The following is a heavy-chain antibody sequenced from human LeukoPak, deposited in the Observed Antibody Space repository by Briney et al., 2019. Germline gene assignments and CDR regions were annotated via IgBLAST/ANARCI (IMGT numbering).Heavy chain of an antibody. D-gene: IGHD5-12*01. J-gene: IGHJ4*02. CDR2: IKQDGSEK. CDR3: ARDHYSGYDYADY. Sequence: GGSLRLSCAASGFTFSSYWMSWVRQAPGKGLEWVANIKQDGSEKYYVDSVKGRFTISRDNAKNSLYLQMNSLRAEDTAVYYCARDHYSGYDYADYWGQGTLVTVSS. V-gene: IGHV3-7*01. CDR1: GFTFSSYW.